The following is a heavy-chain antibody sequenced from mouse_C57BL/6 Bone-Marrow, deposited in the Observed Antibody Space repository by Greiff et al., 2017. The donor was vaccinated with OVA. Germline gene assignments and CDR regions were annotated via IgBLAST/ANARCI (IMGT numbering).Heavy chain of an antibody. V-gene: IGHV6-6*01. CDR3: TRPCGWLLPFAY. J-gene: IGHJ3*01. CDR1: GFTFSDAW. CDR2: IRNKANNHAT. D-gene: IGHD2-3*01. Sequence: EVQRVESGGGLVQPGGSMKLSCAASGFTFSDAWMDWVRQSPEKGLEWVAEIRNKANNHATYYAESVKGRLTISRDDSKSSVYLQMNSLRAEDTGIYYCTRPCGWLLPFAYWGQGTLVTVSA.